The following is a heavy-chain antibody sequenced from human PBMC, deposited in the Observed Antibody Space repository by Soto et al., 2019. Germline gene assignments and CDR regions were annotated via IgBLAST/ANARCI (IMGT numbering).Heavy chain of an antibody. CDR3: ARMETGRVVTRPNWLDP. D-gene: IGHD2-21*02. Sequence: QVQFVQSGAEVKRPGASVKVSCKASGYSFTSYAMHWVRQAPGQRLEWMGWINTGNGNTKYSQNFQGRVTITRDISANTGYMELISLTSEDTAVYYCARMETGRVVTRPNWLDPWGQGTLVTVSS. J-gene: IGHJ5*02. CDR2: INTGNGNT. V-gene: IGHV1-3*04. CDR1: GYSFTSYA.